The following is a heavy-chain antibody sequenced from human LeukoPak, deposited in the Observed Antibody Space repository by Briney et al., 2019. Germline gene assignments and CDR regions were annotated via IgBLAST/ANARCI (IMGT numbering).Heavy chain of an antibody. Sequence: SETLFLTCAVYGGSFNGYYWTWIRQPPGKGLEWIGEINHSGSTNYNPSLESRVTMSVDTSKNQFSLKVTSVTAADTAVYYCARREDILTGHYSPHFDHWGQGTLVTVSS. J-gene: IGHJ4*02. CDR1: GGSFNGYY. CDR3: ARREDILTGHYSPHFDH. D-gene: IGHD3-9*01. V-gene: IGHV4-34*01. CDR2: INHSGST.